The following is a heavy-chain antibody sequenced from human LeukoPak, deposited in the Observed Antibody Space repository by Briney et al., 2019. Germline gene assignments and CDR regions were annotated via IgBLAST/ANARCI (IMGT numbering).Heavy chain of an antibody. D-gene: IGHD2-2*03. CDR2: INPTSGNT. J-gene: IGHJ5*02. CDR3: ARVPSPKLRRAGYCSSITNCREQFNWFDP. Sequence: ASVKVSCNASGSTFTSYDINWVRQAPGQGLEWMGWINPTSGNTGNAQKFQGRVTMTRNTSISTAYMALSSLRSEATAVYYCARVPSPKLRRAGYCSSITNCREQFNWFDPWGQGTLVTVSS. V-gene: IGHV1-8*01. CDR1: GSTFTSYD.